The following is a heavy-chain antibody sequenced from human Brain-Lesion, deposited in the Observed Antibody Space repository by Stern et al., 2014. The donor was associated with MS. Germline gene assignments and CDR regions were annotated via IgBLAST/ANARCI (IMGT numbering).Heavy chain of an antibody. V-gene: IGHV4-30-2*01. J-gene: IGHJ5*02. CDR3: ARGDYNILTGFYGENNWFDP. CDR1: GYSISCGGFS. CDR2: VSFGGPT. D-gene: IGHD3-9*01. Sequence: VQLVESGSGLVKPSQTLSLTCTVSGYSISCGGFSWSWFRQPPGNGLEWIAYVSFGGPTFYGPSLKSRVTISVDRSKNQFSLKLTSVTAADTAVYYWARGDYNILTGFYGENNWFDPWGQGILVTVSS.